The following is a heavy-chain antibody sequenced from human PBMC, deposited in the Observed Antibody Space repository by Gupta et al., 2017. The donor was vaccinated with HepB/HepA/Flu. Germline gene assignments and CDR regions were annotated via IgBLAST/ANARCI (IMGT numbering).Heavy chain of an antibody. CDR1: GDSIINSS. CDR2: IYYTGST. D-gene: IGHD1-1*01. CDR3: ARDGNWNDGGVTFDY. V-gene: IGHV4-59*12. J-gene: IGHJ4*02. Sequence: QVQMQESGPGLVKPSETLSLTCSVSGDSIINSSWNWIRQTPGGGLEWIGYIYYTGSTSYNPSLKSRVTMAVDTSKNQFSPKLNSVTAADTAVYYCARDGNWNDGGVTFDYWGQGTLVTVSS.